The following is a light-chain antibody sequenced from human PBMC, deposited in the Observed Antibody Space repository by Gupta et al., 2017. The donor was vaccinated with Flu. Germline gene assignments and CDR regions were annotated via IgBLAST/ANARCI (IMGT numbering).Light chain of an antibody. CDR1: QDIRNE. J-gene: IGKJ1*01. V-gene: IGKV1-17*01. CDR2: EAS. CDR3: LQRNFYFLT. Sequence: DIQMTQSPSSLSASVGDRVTITCRASQDIRNELDWYQQKPGKAPKRLIYEASTLQSGVPSRFGGSGSGTXFTFTIXSLQPEDFATYYCLQRNFYFLTFGXGTKVEIK.